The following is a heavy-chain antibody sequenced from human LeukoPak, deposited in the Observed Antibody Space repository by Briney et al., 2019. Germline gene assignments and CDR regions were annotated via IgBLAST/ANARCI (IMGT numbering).Heavy chain of an antibody. CDR3: ARGHDFLSGPFDL. D-gene: IGHD3-3*01. J-gene: IGHJ2*01. CDR1: GGSISSHY. CDR2: IYYNGRT. V-gene: IGHV4-59*11. Sequence: SETLSLSCTVSGGSISSHYWSWIRQPPEEGLEWIGYIYYNGRTNYSPSLKSRVTISVDTSKNLFSLRLTSVTTADTAVYYCARGHDFLSGPFDLWGRGTLVTVSS.